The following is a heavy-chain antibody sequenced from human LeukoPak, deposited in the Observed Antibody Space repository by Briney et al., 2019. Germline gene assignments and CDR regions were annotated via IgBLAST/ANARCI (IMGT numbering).Heavy chain of an antibody. J-gene: IGHJ4*02. CDR3: ARGARAGYNLEPFDY. Sequence: SETLSLTCTVSGGSMSSYYWSWIRQPPGKGLEWIGYIYYSGSTKYNPSLKSRVTISVDTSKNQFSLKLSSVTAADTAVYYCARGARAGYNLEPFDYWGQGTLVTVSS. D-gene: IGHD5-24*01. CDR2: IYYSGST. V-gene: IGHV4-59*08. CDR1: GGSMSSYY.